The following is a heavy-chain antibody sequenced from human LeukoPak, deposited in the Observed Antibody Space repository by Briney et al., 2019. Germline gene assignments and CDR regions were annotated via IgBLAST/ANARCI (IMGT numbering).Heavy chain of an antibody. Sequence: PSETLSLTCAVYGGSFSGYYWSCIRQPPGKGLECIGHIYYTGSTYYKPSLESRVTISVDTAKNQISLKLSSVTAADTAVYYCARYEEFSTGYSASSPRHYFDHWGQGTLVTVSS. J-gene: IGHJ4*02. CDR3: ARYEEFSTGYSASSPRHYFDH. CDR1: GGSFSGYY. CDR2: IYYTGST. D-gene: IGHD3/OR15-3a*01. V-gene: IGHV4-59*01.